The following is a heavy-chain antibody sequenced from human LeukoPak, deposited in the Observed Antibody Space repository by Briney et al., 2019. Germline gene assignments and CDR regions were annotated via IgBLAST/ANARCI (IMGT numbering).Heavy chain of an antibody. Sequence: SETLSLTCTVSDGSTSIYYWSWVRQPPGKGLEWIGEIYHSGGTNYNPSLKSRVTISVDKSKNQFSLKLSSVTAADTAVYYCARKTAYCSSTSCYLAEDYYYGMDVWGQGTTVTVS. CDR3: ARKTAYCSSTSCYLAEDYYYGMDV. CDR1: DGSTSIYY. D-gene: IGHD2-2*01. V-gene: IGHV4-4*02. J-gene: IGHJ6*02. CDR2: IYHSGGT.